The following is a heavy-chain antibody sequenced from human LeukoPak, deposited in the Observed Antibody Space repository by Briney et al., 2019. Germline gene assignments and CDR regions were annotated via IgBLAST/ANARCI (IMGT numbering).Heavy chain of an antibody. CDR1: GFTFSDYY. Sequence: GGSLRLSCAASGFTFSDYYMSWIRQAPGKGLEWVSYISSSGSTIYYADSVKGRFTISRDNAKNSLYLQMNSLRAEDTAVYYCARTRRTLEIVVVPPVPYYYYYMDVWGKGTTVTVSS. V-gene: IGHV3-11*01. D-gene: IGHD2-2*03. J-gene: IGHJ6*03. CDR2: ISSSGSTI. CDR3: ARTRRTLEIVVVPPVPYYYYYMDV.